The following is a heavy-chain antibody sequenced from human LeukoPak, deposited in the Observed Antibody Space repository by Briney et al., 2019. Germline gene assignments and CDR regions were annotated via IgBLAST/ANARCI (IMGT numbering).Heavy chain of an antibody. CDR2: INQDGSET. D-gene: IGHD1-1*01. CDR1: GFTPISYW. CDR3: ARGGTTFEH. J-gene: IGHJ4*02. Sequence: PGGSLRLSCAVSGFTPISYWMTWVRQAPGKGLEWVANINQDGSETFYVDSVKGRFTISRDNAKNSLYLQMSSLRGEDTALYYCARGGTTFEHWGQGILVTVSS. V-gene: IGHV3-7*01.